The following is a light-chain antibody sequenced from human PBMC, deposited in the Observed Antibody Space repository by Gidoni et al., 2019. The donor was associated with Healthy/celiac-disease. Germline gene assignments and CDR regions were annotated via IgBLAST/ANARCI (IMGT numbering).Light chain of an antibody. CDR2: KDS. CDR3: QSADSSGTKGV. J-gene: IGLJ3*02. V-gene: IGLV3-25*03. Sequence: SYELTQPPSVSVSPGQTARITCSGDALPKQYAYWYPQKPGQAPVLVIYKDSERPSGIPERFSGSSSGTTVTLTISGVQAEDEADYYCQSADSSGTKGVFGGGTKLTVL. CDR1: ALPKQY.